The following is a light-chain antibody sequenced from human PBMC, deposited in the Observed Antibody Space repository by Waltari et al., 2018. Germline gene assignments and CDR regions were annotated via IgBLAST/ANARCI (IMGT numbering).Light chain of an antibody. V-gene: IGKV1-5*03. CDR3: QQYSNYELT. J-gene: IGKJ4*01. CDR1: QSIGTW. CDR2: KAS. Sequence: DIQMTQSPSTLSASVGDRVIITFRASQSIGTWLAWYQQKPGKAPKVLMYKASNLENGVPSRFSGSGSGTEFTLTISSLQPDDFATYYCQQYSNYELTIGGGTKVEIK.